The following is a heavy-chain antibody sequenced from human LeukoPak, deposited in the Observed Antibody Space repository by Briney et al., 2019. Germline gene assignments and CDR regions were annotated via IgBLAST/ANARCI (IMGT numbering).Heavy chain of an antibody. V-gene: IGHV3-48*03. D-gene: IGHD5-12*01. J-gene: IGHJ4*02. Sequence: GGSLRLSCAASGFTFSSYEMNWVRQAPGKGLEWVSYISSSGGTIYYADSVKGRFTISRDSAKNSLYLQMNSLRAEDTAVYYCAREGDSGYDSYFDYWGQGTLVTVSS. CDR3: AREGDSGYDSYFDY. CDR2: ISSSGGTI. CDR1: GFTFSSYE.